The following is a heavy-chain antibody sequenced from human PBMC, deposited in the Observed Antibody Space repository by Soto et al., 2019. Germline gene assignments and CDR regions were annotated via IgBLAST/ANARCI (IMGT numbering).Heavy chain of an antibody. CDR1: GFTFSNAW. Sequence: GGSLRLSCAASGFTFSNAWMNWVRQAPGKGLEWVGRIKSKTDGGTTDYAAPVKGRFTISRDDSKNTLYLQMNSLRTEDTAVYYCTKSSYYYGMDVWGQGTTVTVSS. J-gene: IGHJ6*02. CDR2: IKSKTDGGTT. V-gene: IGHV3-15*07. CDR3: TKSSYYYGMDV.